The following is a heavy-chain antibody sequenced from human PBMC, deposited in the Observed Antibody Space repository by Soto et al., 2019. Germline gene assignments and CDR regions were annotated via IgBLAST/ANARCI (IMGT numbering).Heavy chain of an antibody. V-gene: IGHV4-59*01. Sequence: QVQLQESGPGLVKPSETLSLTCIVSGGSINGYYWTWIRQPPGKGLEWIGYVYYSGTTNYNPSLTSRVTISVDTYKNQFSLKLSSVTAADTDVYYCARGNTGWYFEYWGQGTLVTVSS. CDR2: VYYSGTT. CDR1: GGSINGYY. J-gene: IGHJ4*02. CDR3: ARGNTGWYFEY. D-gene: IGHD6-19*01.